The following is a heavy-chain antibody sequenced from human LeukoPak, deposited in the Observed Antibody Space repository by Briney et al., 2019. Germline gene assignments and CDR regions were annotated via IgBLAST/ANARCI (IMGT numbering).Heavy chain of an antibody. CDR1: GFTFSVYY. Sequence: GESLRLSCAASGFTFSVYYMFWVRQAPGKGLVWGSNIGPDATNSKYADFVEGRFTISRDNAKNTLYLQLNSLRVEDAAVYYCATGYRSAYSWDSWGQGTLVTVSS. CDR2: IGPDATNS. V-gene: IGHV3-74*03. CDR3: ATGYRSAYSWDS. D-gene: IGHD5-12*01. J-gene: IGHJ4*02.